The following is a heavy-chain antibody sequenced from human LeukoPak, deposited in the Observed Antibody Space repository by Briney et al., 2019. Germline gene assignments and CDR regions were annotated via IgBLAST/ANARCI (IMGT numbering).Heavy chain of an antibody. Sequence: SETLSLTCSVSDDSINSYYWNWIRRPPGKGLEWIGYIYYNGNTNYSPSLKSRVTMSVDTSKNLFSLKVSSVTAADTAVYYCARGRSNYYGMDVWGQGTTVTVSS. CDR1: DDSINSYY. CDR2: IYYNGNT. V-gene: IGHV4-59*01. CDR3: ARGRSNYYGMDV. D-gene: IGHD1-26*01. J-gene: IGHJ6*02.